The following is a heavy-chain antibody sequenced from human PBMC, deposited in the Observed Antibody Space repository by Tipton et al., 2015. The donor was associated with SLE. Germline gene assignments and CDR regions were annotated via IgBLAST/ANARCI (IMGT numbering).Heavy chain of an antibody. CDR2: INHSGST. J-gene: IGHJ4*02. V-gene: IGHV4-34*01. Sequence: AGLVKPSETLSLTCAVYGGSFSGNFWNWIRQSPGKGLEWIGEINHSGSTNYNPSLKRRVTISLDTSKNQFSLKVTSVTAADTALYYCARGPRTSYFFDFWGQGTLVTVSS. CDR3: ARGPRTSYFFDF. CDR1: GGSFSGNF. D-gene: IGHD3/OR15-3a*01.